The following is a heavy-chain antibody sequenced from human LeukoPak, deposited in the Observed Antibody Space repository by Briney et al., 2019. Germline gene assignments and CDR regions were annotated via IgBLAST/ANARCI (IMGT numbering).Heavy chain of an antibody. V-gene: IGHV4-61*02. CDR2: IYTSGST. CDR1: GGSISSGSYY. Sequence: KPSETLSLTCTVSGGSISSGSYYWSWIRQPAGKGLEWIGRIYTSGSTNYNPSLKSRVTISVDTSKNQLSLKLSSVTAADTAVYYCARDRGTAAAGPDFDYWGQGTLVTVSS. D-gene: IGHD6-13*01. J-gene: IGHJ4*02. CDR3: ARDRGTAAAGPDFDY.